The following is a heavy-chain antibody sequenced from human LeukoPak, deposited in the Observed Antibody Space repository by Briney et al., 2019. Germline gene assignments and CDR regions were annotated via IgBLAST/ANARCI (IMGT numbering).Heavy chain of an antibody. J-gene: IGHJ4*02. Sequence: SETLSLTCAVSGGSISSGGYYWSWIRQHPGKGLEWIGYIYYSGSTYYNPSLKSRVTISVDTSKNQFSLKLSSVTAADTAVYHCARDYSGSYYSLDYWGQGTLVTVSS. D-gene: IGHD1-26*01. CDR1: GGSISSGGYY. CDR2: IYYSGST. CDR3: ARDYSGSYYSLDY. V-gene: IGHV4-31*11.